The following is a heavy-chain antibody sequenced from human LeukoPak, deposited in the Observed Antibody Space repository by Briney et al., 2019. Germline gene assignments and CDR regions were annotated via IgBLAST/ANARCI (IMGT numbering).Heavy chain of an antibody. V-gene: IGHV1-18*01. CDR3: ARVGDYYDSSGGVHWFDP. J-gene: IGHJ5*02. CDR2: ISAYNGNT. CDR1: GYTFTSYG. D-gene: IGHD3-22*01. Sequence: ASVKVSCKASGYTFTSYGISWVRQAPGQGLEWMGWISAYNGNTNYAQKLQGRATMTTDTSTSTAYMELRSLRSDDTAVYYCARVGDYYDSSGGVHWFDPWGQGTLVTVSS.